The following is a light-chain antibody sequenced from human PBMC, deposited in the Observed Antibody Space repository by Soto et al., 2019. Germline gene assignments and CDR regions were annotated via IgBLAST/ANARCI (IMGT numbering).Light chain of an antibody. CDR2: GAS. J-gene: IGKJ2*01. CDR1: QSVSSTY. V-gene: IGKV3-20*01. CDR3: QHYGTSPPLYT. Sequence: EIVLTQSPGTLSLSPGERATLSCRASQSVSSTYLVWYQQRPGQAPRLLIYGASSRATGIPDRFSGSGSGTDFTLIISRLEPEDFAAYYCQHYGTSPPLYTFGQGTKLEI.